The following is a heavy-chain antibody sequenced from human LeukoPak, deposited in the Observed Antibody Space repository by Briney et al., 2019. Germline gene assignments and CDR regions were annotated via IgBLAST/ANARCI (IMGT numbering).Heavy chain of an antibody. V-gene: IGHV3-30*02. Sequence: GGSLRLSCAASGFIFSSYGMHWVRQAPGKGLEWVAFIRCDGTNKYYADSVRGRFTISRDDSTNTVYLEMNSLRGEDTAVYYCAKGSGYYTYNWFDPWGQGTLVTVSS. CDR3: AKGSGYYTYNWFDP. D-gene: IGHD3-3*01. CDR1: GFIFSSYG. CDR2: IRCDGTNK. J-gene: IGHJ5*02.